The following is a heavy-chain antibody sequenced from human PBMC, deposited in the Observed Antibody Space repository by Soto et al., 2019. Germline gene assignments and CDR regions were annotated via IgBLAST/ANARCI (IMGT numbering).Heavy chain of an antibody. Sequence: EVQLVESGGDLVQPGGSLRLSCVASGFAFSDHYMDWVRQAPGKGLEWVGRVRKKANSYTTEYATSVKGRFTISRDDSKHSLYLQMNSLKTEATAVYYCARIKTLNGFDFDYCGQGTLVSVAA. V-gene: IGHV3-72*01. J-gene: IGHJ4*02. D-gene: IGHD2-8*01. CDR3: ARIKTLNGFDFDY. CDR1: GFAFSDHY. CDR2: VRKKANSYTT.